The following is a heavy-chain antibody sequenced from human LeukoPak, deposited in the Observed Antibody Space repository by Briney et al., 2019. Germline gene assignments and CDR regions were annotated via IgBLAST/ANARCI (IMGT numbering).Heavy chain of an antibody. V-gene: IGHV4-39*01. CDR1: GGSISSSSYY. Sequence: SETLSLTCTVSGGSISSSSYYWAWIRQPPGKGLEWIGSVYYSGSTYYYNPSLKSPVTIFEDTSKKQFSLKLSSVTAADTAVYYCARCGRFGEFSWGQGTLVTVSS. D-gene: IGHD3-10*01. CDR3: ARCGRFGEFS. J-gene: IGHJ4*02. CDR2: VYYSGSTY.